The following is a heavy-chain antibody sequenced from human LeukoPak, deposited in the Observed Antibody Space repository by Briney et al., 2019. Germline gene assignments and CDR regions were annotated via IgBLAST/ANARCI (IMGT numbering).Heavy chain of an antibody. CDR2: IYYSGST. J-gene: IGHJ6*03. CDR1: GGSISSYY. CDR3: ARGELHYYYYYMDV. Sequence: TSSETLSLTCTVSGGSISSYYWSWIRQPPGRGLEWIGYIYYSGSTNYNPSLKSRVTISVDTSKNQFSLKLSSVTAADTAVYYCARGELHYYYYYMDVWGKGTTVTISS. D-gene: IGHD3-10*01. V-gene: IGHV4-59*01.